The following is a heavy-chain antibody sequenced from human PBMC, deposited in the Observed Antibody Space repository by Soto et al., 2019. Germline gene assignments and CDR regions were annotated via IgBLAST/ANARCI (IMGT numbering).Heavy chain of an antibody. V-gene: IGHV1-69*02. J-gene: IGHJ5*02. CDR2: IIPVIGVG. D-gene: IGHD3-22*01. Sequence: QDQLVLSGAEVKKPGSSVKVSCKPSGNTLNTDTMTWLRQAPGQGLEWMGRIIPVIGVGTYAQKFQDRVTITADKPTTTVYMEVTSLTSEETATYYCAIGRTRSNGYYWAWGQGTQVSVS. CDR3: AIGRTRSNGYYWA. CDR1: GNTLNTDT.